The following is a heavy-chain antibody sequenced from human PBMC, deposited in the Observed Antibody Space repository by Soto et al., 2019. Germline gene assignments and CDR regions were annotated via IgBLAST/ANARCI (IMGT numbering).Heavy chain of an antibody. D-gene: IGHD6-6*01. CDR3: AREGAACRLGCWFDP. J-gene: IGHJ5*02. V-gene: IGHV3-33*01. CDR1: GFTFSSYG. Sequence: QVQLVESGGGVVQPGRSLRLSCAASGFTFSSYGMHWVRQAPGKGLEWVAVIWYDGSNKYYADSVKGRFTISRDNSKNTLYLQMNSPRAEDTAVYYCAREGAACRLGCWFDPWGQGTLVTVSS. CDR2: IWYDGSNK.